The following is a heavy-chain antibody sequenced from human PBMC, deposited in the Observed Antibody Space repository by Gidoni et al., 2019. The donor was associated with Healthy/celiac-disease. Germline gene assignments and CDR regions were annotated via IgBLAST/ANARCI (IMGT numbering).Heavy chain of an antibody. Sequence: QVQLVESGGGVVQPGRSLRLSCAASGFTFSSYGMHWVRQAPGKGLGWVAVIWYDGSNKYYADSVKGRFTISRENSKNTLYLQMNSLRAEDTAVYYCARNGGPQTGYYYYMDVWGKGTTVTVSS. CDR1: GFTFSSYG. V-gene: IGHV3-33*01. CDR2: IWYDGSNK. J-gene: IGHJ6*03. D-gene: IGHD7-27*01. CDR3: ARNGGPQTGYYYYMDV.